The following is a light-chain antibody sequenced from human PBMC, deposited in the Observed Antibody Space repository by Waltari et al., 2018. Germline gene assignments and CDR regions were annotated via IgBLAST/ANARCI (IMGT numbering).Light chain of an antibody. Sequence: DIVMTQSPDSLAVSLGERATINCKSSQSVLYSSNNKNYLAWYQQKPGQPPKLLIYWASTRESVVPDRFSGSGSETDFTLTISSLQAEDVAVYYCQQYYSTPITFGQGTRLEIK. CDR1: QSVLYSSNNKNY. J-gene: IGKJ5*01. V-gene: IGKV4-1*01. CDR3: QQYYSTPIT. CDR2: WAS.